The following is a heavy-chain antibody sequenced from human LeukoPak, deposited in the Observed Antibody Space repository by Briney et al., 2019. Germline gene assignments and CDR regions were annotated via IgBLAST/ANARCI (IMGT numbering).Heavy chain of an antibody. CDR3: AKSPLVWFAKYYFDY. Sequence: GGSLRLSCAASGFTFSNYAMTWVRQAPGEGLEWVSGISGSGGSTYYADSVKGRFTISRDNSKNTLYLQMNSLRAEDTAVYYCAKSPLVWFAKYYFDYWGQGTLVTVSS. CDR2: ISGSGGST. J-gene: IGHJ4*02. V-gene: IGHV3-23*01. CDR1: GFTFSNYA. D-gene: IGHD3-10*01.